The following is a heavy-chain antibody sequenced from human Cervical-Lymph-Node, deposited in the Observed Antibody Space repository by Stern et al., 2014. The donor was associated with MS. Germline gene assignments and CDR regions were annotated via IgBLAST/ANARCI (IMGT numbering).Heavy chain of an antibody. CDR3: AKDLGEVFYYGMDV. V-gene: IGHV3-9*01. D-gene: IGHD2-21*01. J-gene: IGHJ6*02. Sequence: EVQLVESGGGLVQPGGSLRLSCAASGITFGDFVMHWVRQAPGKGLEWVAGISWNSGDIAYTSSVKGRFTISRDSAKNSLFLHMNSLRAEDTALYYCAKDLGEVFYYGMDVWGQGTTVTVSS. CDR2: ISWNSGDI. CDR1: GITFGDFV.